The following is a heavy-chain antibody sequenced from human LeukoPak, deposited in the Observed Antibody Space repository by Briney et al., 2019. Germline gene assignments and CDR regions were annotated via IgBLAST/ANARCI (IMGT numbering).Heavy chain of an antibody. Sequence: SETLSLTCSVSGGSISSYYWSWIRQPPGKGLEWIGYIFYSGRTSYNPSLKSRVTISVDTSKNQFSLKLSSVTAADTAVYYCAKSSYSIFDYWGQGTLVTVSS. J-gene: IGHJ4*02. V-gene: IGHV4-59*08. CDR1: GGSISSYY. CDR2: IFYSGRT. D-gene: IGHD5-18*01. CDR3: AKSSYSIFDY.